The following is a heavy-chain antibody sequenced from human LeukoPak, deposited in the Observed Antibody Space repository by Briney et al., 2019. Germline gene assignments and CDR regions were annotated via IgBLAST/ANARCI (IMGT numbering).Heavy chain of an antibody. CDR2: FDPEDGET. J-gene: IGHJ6*02. V-gene: IGHV1-24*01. Sequence: ASVKVSCKVSGYTLTELSMHWVRQAPGKGLEWMGGFDPEDGETIYAQKFQGRVTMTEDTSTDTAYMEPSSLRSEDTAVYYCAAGGTTSSYYYGMDVWGQGTTVTVSS. D-gene: IGHD1-7*01. CDR1: GYTLTELS. CDR3: AAGGTTSSYYYGMDV.